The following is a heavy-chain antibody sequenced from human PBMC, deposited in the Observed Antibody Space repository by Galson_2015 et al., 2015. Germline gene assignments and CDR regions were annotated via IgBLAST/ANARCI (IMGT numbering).Heavy chain of an antibody. J-gene: IGHJ4*02. V-gene: IGHV4-34*01. CDR1: GGSFRGFH. Sequence: ETLSLTCAVYGGSFRGFHWSWIRQPPGKGLEWIGEINHSGGTNYNPSLKSRVIISADTSKNQFSLKLSSVTAADTAVYYCARVVYDFWSGYLDFDYWGQGTLVTVSS. D-gene: IGHD3-3*01. CDR2: INHSGGT. CDR3: ARVVYDFWSGYLDFDY.